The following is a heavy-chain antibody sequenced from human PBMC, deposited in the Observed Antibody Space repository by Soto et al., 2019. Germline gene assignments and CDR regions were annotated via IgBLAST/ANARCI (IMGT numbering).Heavy chain of an antibody. CDR3: ARDFSGKNDAFDI. V-gene: IGHV3-66*01. CDR2: VYSGGST. CDR1: EFTVIANY. Sequence: PGGSLRPSFAASEFTVIANYMSWVRQPPGKGLEWVSGVYSGGSTYYADSVKGRFTVSRDNSKNTLYLQMNSLRAEDTAVYYCARDFSGKNDAFDIWGQGTVVTVSS. D-gene: IGHD3-10*01. J-gene: IGHJ3*02.